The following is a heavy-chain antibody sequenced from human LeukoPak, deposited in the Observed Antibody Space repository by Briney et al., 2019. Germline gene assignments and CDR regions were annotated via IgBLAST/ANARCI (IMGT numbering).Heavy chain of an antibody. CDR3: ARGGSGSYFGHYGMDV. Sequence: GGSLRLSCAASGFTFSSYSMNWVRQAPGKGLEWVSSISSSSSYIYYTDSVKGRFTISRDNAKNSLYLQMNSLRAEDTAVYYCARGGSGSYFGHYGMDVWGQGTTVTVSS. J-gene: IGHJ6*02. V-gene: IGHV3-21*01. D-gene: IGHD3-10*01. CDR2: ISSSSSYI. CDR1: GFTFSSYS.